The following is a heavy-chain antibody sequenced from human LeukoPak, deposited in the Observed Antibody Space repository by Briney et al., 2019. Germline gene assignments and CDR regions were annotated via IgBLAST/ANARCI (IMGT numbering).Heavy chain of an antibody. CDR2: ISWDGGST. CDR3: AKASLSGSGSYYNPHYYYMDV. Sequence: GSLILSCAASGFTFDDYAMHWVRQAPGKGLEWGSLISWDGGSTYYADSVKGRFTISRDNSKNSLYLQMNSLRAEDTALYYCAKASLSGSGSYYNPHYYYMDVWGKGTTVTVSS. V-gene: IGHV3-43D*03. D-gene: IGHD3-10*01. CDR1: GFTFDDYA. J-gene: IGHJ6*03.